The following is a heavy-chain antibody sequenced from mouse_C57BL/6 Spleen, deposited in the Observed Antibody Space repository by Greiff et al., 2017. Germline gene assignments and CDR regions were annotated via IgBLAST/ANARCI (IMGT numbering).Heavy chain of an antibody. D-gene: IGHD2-12*01. V-gene: IGHV14-4*01. CDR3: ATGCYVSRRLDY. J-gene: IGHJ2*01. CDR2: IDPENGDT. CDR1: GFTIKDDY. Sequence: VQLQESGAELVRPGASVKLSCTASGFTIKDDYMHWVKQRPKQGLEWIGWIDPENGDTDYASKFQGKATITAATSSNTAYMQLSSLTSEDTAGYYCATGCYVSRRLDYWGQGTTLTVSS.